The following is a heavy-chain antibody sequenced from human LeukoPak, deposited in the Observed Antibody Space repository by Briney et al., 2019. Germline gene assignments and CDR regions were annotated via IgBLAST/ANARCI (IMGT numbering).Heavy chain of an antibody. D-gene: IGHD6-13*01. CDR1: GFTFSSYA. V-gene: IGHV3-23*01. CDR2: ISGSGGST. J-gene: IGHJ4*02. Sequence: PGGSLRLSRAASGFTFSSYAMSWVRQAPGKGLEWVPAISGSGGSTYYADSVKGRFTISRDNSKNTLYLQMNSLRAEDTAVYYCAKVRTAGPRPKLFDYWGQGTLVTVSS. CDR3: AKVRTAGPRPKLFDY.